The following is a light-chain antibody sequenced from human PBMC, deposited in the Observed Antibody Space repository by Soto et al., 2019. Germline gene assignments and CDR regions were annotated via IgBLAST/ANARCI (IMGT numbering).Light chain of an antibody. CDR2: DVS. V-gene: IGLV2-11*01. CDR3: CSYAGSYTCNYV. J-gene: IGLJ1*01. CDR1: SSDVGGYNY. Sequence: QSALTQPRSVSGSPGQSVTISCTGTSSDVGGYNYVSWYQQHPGKAPKLMIYDVSKRPSGVPDRFSGSKSGNTASLTISGLQAEDEADYYCCSYAGSYTCNYVFGTGTKLTVL.